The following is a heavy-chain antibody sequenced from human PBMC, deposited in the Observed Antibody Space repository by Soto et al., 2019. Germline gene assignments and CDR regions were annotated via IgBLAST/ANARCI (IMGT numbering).Heavy chain of an antibody. CDR1: GYSFSTNG. J-gene: IGHJ5*02. Sequence: QLAQSGAELKKTGASIIVSCNASGYSFSTNGVSWVRQAPGQGLEWMGWISANTGHTQYERKFQGRVTLIADTPTRTAYMELRSLRTDDTAIYFCDRDKGDFTFDPWGQGTLITVSS. D-gene: IGHD3-3*01. CDR3: DRDKGDFTFDP. CDR2: ISANTGHT. V-gene: IGHV1-18*04.